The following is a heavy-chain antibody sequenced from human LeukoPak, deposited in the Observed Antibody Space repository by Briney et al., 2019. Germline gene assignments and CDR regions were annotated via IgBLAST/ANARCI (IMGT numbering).Heavy chain of an antibody. D-gene: IGHD2-15*01. J-gene: IGHJ4*02. CDR2: IKQDGSEK. Sequence: GGSLRLSCAASGFTSSSYWMSWVRQAPGKGLEWVANIKQDGSEKYYVDSVKGRFTISRDNAKNSLYLQMNSLRAEDTAVYYCARVPSIPGSTFFDYWGQGTLVTVSS. V-gene: IGHV3-7*01. CDR1: GFTSSSYW. CDR3: ARVPSIPGSTFFDY.